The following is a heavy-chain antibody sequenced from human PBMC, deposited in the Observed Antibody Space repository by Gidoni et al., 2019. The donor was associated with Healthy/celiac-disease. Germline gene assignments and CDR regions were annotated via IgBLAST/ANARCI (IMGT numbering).Heavy chain of an antibody. D-gene: IGHD2-21*02. V-gene: IGHV3-23*01. J-gene: IGHJ4*02. CDR1: GFTFSSYA. CDR3: AKDRIVVVTAFDY. Sequence: EVQLLESGGGLVQPGGSLRLSCAASGFTFSSYAMSWVRQAPGKGLEWVSAISGSVGSTYYADSVKGRFTISRDNSKNTLYLQMNSLRAEDTAVYYCAKDRIVVVTAFDYWGQGTLVTVSS. CDR2: ISGSVGST.